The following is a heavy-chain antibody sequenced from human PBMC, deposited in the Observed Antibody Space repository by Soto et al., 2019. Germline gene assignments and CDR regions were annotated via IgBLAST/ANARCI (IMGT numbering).Heavy chain of an antibody. CDR1: GYTFTSYY. CDR3: AREAIVVLPAAIFVSIGDHWLDP. Sequence: ASVKVSCKASGYTFTSYYMHWVRQAPGQGLEWMGIINPSGGSTSYAQKFQGRVTMTRDTSTSTVYMEPSSLRSEDTAVYYCAREAIVVLPAAIFVSIGDHWLDPWGQGTLVTVSS. D-gene: IGHD2-2*01. CDR2: INPSGGST. J-gene: IGHJ5*02. V-gene: IGHV1-46*01.